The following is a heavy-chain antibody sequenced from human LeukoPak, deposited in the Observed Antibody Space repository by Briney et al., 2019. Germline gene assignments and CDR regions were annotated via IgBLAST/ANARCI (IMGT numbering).Heavy chain of an antibody. CDR1: GYSISNGYY. V-gene: IGHV4-38-2*02. J-gene: IGHJ4*02. CDR2: IYRSGST. D-gene: IGHD6-19*01. Sequence: PSETLSLTCTVSGYSISNGYYWDWIRQPPGRGLEWIGNIYRSGSTSYNPSLKSRVTISVDTSKNQFSLKGNSVTAADTAVYYCARRHSSGWFYYWGQGTLVTVSS. CDR3: ARRHSSGWFYY.